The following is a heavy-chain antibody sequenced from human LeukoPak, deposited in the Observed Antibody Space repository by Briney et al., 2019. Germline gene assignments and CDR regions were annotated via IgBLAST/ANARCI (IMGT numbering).Heavy chain of an antibody. Sequence: ASVKVSCKVSGYTLTELSMHWVRQAPGKGLEWMGGFDPEDGETIYAQKFQGRVTMTEDTSTDTAYMELSSLRSEDTAVYYCATVRAYDYDSSGYYDYWGPGTLVTVSS. CDR3: ATVRAYDYDSSGYYDY. J-gene: IGHJ4*02. V-gene: IGHV1-24*01. CDR2: FDPEDGET. CDR1: GYTLTELS. D-gene: IGHD3-22*01.